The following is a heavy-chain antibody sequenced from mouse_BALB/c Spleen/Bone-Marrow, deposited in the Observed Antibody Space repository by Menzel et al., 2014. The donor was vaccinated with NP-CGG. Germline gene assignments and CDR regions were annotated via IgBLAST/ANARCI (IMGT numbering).Heavy chain of an antibody. CDR1: GYSFTDYN. V-gene: IGHV1S135*01. CDR3: ARAGYGNYEDWFAY. J-gene: IGHJ3*01. D-gene: IGHD2-10*02. Sequence: LVESGPELVKPGASVKVSCKASGYSFTDYNMYWVKQSHGKSLEWIGYIDPYNGGTSYNQKFKGKATLTVDKSSSTAFMHLSSLTSEDSAVYYCARAGYGNYEDWFAYWGQGTLVTVSA. CDR2: IDPYNGGT.